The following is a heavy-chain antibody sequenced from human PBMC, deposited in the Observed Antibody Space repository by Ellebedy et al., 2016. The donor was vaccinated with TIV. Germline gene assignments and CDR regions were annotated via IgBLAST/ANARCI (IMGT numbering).Heavy chain of an antibody. D-gene: IGHD2-21*02. CDR1: GGSISSSSYY. CDR3: ARHDIVVVTALDY. CDR2: IYYSGST. Sequence: MPSETLSLTCTVSGGSISSSSYYWGWIRQPPGKGLEWIGSIYYSGSTYYNPSLKSRVTISVDTSKNQFSLKLSSVTAADTAVYYCARHDIVVVTALDYWGQGTLVTVSS. V-gene: IGHV4-39*01. J-gene: IGHJ4*02.